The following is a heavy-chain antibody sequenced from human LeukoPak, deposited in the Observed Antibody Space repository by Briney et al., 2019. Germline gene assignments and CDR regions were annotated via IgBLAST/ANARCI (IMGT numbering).Heavy chain of an antibody. J-gene: IGHJ4*02. D-gene: IGHD2-8*01. CDR3: ARVTSRLGVCDY. CDR1: GGSISSSSYY. CDR2: IYYSGST. V-gene: IGHV4-39*07. Sequence: SETLSLTCTDSGGSISSSSYYWGWIRQPPGKGLEWIGSIYYSGSTYYNPSLKSRVTISVDTSKNQFSLKLRSVTAADTAVYYCARVTSRLGVCDYWGQGSLVTVSS.